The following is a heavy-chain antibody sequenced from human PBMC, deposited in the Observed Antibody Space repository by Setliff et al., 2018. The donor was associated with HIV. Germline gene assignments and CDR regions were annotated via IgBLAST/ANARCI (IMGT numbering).Heavy chain of an antibody. CDR1: GYSISSSYW. V-gene: IGHV4-28*01. CDR2: IGNTYNGGST. Sequence: SETLSLTCAVSGYSISSSYWWGWIRQSPGKGLEWIGDIGNTYNGGSTYYNPSLKRRVTMSVDTSKNQFSLKLSSVTAVDTAVYYCARTALWFDEADWYFDLWGRGTLVTVSS. J-gene: IGHJ2*01. D-gene: IGHD3-10*01. CDR3: ARTALWFDEADWYFDL.